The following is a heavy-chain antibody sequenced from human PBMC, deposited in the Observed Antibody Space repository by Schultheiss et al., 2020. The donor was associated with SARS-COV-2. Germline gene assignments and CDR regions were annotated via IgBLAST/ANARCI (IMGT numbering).Heavy chain of an antibody. D-gene: IGHD6-19*01. CDR3: ARIAVAEEAYYYYGMDV. J-gene: IGHJ6*02. V-gene: IGHV3-11*04. CDR2: ISSSGSTI. Sequence: GGSLRLSCAASGFTFSDYYMSWIRQAPGKGLEWVSYISSSGSTIYYADSVKGRFTISRDNAKNSLYLQMNSLRAEDTAVYYCARIAVAEEAYYYYGMDVWGQGTTVTVSS. CDR1: GFTFSDYY.